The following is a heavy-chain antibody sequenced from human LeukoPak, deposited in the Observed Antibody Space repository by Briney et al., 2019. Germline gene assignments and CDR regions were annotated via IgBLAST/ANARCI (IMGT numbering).Heavy chain of an antibody. CDR2: IYYSGST. Sequence: PSETLSLTCTVSGGSISSYYWSWIRQPPGKGLEWIGYIYYSGSTNYNPSLKIRVTISVDTSKNQFSLKLSSVTAADTVVYYKQKTAYEILTGYYMFDYWGQGTLVTVSS. J-gene: IGHJ4*02. CDR1: GGSISSYY. CDR3: QKTAYEILTGYYMFDY. V-gene: IGHV4-59*08. D-gene: IGHD3-9*01.